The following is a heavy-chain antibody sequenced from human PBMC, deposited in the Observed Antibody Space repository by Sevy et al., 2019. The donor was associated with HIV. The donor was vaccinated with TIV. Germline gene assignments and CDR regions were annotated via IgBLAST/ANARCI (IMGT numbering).Heavy chain of an antibody. CDR1: GFTFSSYW. J-gene: IGHJ1*01. CDR3: ARVLGYCSGGSCYDEYFQH. CDR2: IKQDGSEK. D-gene: IGHD2-15*01. Sequence: GGSLRLSCAASGFTFSSYWMSWVRQAPGKGLEWVANIKQDGSEKYYVDSVKGRFTISRDNAKNSLYLQMNSLRAEDTAVYYCARVLGYCSGGSCYDEYFQHWGQDTLVTVSS. V-gene: IGHV3-7*01.